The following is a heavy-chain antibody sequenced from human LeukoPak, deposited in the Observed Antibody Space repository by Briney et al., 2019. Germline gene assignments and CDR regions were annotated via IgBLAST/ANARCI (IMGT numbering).Heavy chain of an antibody. V-gene: IGHV3-7*01. D-gene: IGHD3-10*01. J-gene: IGHJ4*02. CDR2: IKPDGRDK. CDR3: SSGTPRYGDRVLNY. CDR1: GFTFSAYG. Sequence: PGGSLRLSCAASGFTFSAYGMSWLRQAPGKGLEGVANIKPDGRDKYYVDSVEGRFTISRDNAKNSLYLQMNSLRAEDTAVYSCSSGTPRYGDRVLNYWGQGTLVIVSS.